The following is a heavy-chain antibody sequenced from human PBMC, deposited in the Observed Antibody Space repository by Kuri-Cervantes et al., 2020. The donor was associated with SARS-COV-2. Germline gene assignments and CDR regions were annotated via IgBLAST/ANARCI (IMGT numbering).Heavy chain of an antibody. J-gene: IGHJ4*02. CDR1: GYTFTSYG. CDR2: ISAYNGNT. V-gene: IGHV1-18*01. D-gene: IGHD3-10*01. CDR3: ARSTYYGSGSYPNRYYFDY. Sequence: ASVKVSCKASGYTFTSYGISWVRQAPGRGLEWMGWISAYNGNTNYAQKLQGRVTMTTDTSTSTAYMELRGLRSDDTAVYYCARSTYYGSGSYPNRYYFDYWGQGTLVTVSS.